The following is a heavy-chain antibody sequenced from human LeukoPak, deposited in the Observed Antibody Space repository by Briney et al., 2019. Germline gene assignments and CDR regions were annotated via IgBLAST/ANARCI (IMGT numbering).Heavy chain of an antibody. D-gene: IGHD3-22*01. Sequence: SETLSLTCTVSGGSISSYYWSWIRQPAGKGLEWIGRIYTSGSTNYNPSLKSRVTMSVDTCKKQFSLKLSSVTAADTAVYYCARDQGYYDSSGYSPFAYWGQGTLVTVYS. CDR2: IYTSGST. CDR3: ARDQGYYDSSGYSPFAY. CDR1: GGSISSYY. J-gene: IGHJ4*02. V-gene: IGHV4-4*07.